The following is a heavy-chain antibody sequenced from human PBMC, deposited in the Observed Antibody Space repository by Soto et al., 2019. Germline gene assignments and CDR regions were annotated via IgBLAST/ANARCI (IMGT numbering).Heavy chain of an antibody. CDR2: INHSGST. CDR1: GGSFSGYY. V-gene: IGHV4-34*01. J-gene: IGHJ5*02. D-gene: IGHD3-22*01. CDR3: AGGLGGYDSSGYYDVYWFDP. Sequence: QVQLQQWGAGLLKPSETLSLTCAVYGGSFSGYYWSWIRQPPGKGLEWIGEINHSGSTNYNPSLQSRVTISVDTSKNQFSLKLRSVTAADTAVYYCAGGLGGYDSSGYYDVYWFDPWCQGTLVTVSS.